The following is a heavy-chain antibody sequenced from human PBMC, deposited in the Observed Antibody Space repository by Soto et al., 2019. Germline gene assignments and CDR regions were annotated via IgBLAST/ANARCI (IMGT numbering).Heavy chain of an antibody. CDR1: GYTFTSYA. Sequence: ASMTVSCKAPGYTFTSYAMHWVRQAPGQRLERMGWINAGNGNTKYSQKFQGRVTITRDTSASTAYMELSSLRSEDTAVYYYARGARSCGMDVWGQWTTVTVSS. CDR2: INAGNGNT. V-gene: IGHV1-3*01. D-gene: IGHD3-10*01. CDR3: ARGARSCGMDV. J-gene: IGHJ6*02.